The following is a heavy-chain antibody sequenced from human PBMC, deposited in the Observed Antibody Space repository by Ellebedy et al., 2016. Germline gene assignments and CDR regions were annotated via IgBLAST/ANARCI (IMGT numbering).Heavy chain of an antibody. CDR2: IYHSGNT. V-gene: IGHV4-38-2*01. CDR1: GYSVNSGYY. CDR3: ARRNRAYGVTDS. Sequence: SETLSLTCSVSGYSVNSGYYWGWIRQSPGKGLEWLGSIYHSGNTYYNPSLKSRVTMSVDTSKNQFSLNLTSVTSADTAVYYCARRNRAYGVTDSWGQGILVTVSS. J-gene: IGHJ4*02. D-gene: IGHD4-17*01.